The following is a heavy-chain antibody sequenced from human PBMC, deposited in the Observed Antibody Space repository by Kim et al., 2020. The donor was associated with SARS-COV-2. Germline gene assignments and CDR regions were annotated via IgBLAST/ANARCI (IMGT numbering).Heavy chain of an antibody. V-gene: IGHV3-23*03. Sequence: YYADSGKGRFTISRDNSKNTLYLQMNSLRAEDTAVYYCAKGLYSSSWYADYWGQGTLVTVSS. D-gene: IGHD6-13*01. CDR3: AKGLYSSSWYADY. J-gene: IGHJ4*02.